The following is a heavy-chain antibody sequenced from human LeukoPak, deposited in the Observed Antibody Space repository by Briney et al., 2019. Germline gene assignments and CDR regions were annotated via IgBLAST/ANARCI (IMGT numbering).Heavy chain of an antibody. V-gene: IGHV3-53*01. CDR1: GVTVSSNY. Sequence: GGSLRLSCAASGVTVSSNYMSWVRQAPGKGLEWVSVIYSGGSTYYADSVKGRFTISRDNSKNTLYLQMNSLRAEDTAVYYCAREGRHSDYWGQGTLVTVSS. CDR2: IYSGGST. J-gene: IGHJ4*02. CDR3: AREGRHSDY.